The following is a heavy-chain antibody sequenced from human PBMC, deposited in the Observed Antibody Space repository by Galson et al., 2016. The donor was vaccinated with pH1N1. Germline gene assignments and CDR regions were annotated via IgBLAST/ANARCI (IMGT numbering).Heavy chain of an antibody. D-gene: IGHD6-19*01. CDR1: GDSVSSNSAA. Sequence: CAISGDSVSSNSAAWNWIRQSPSRGLEWLGRTYYRSKWFYNYAVSVQGRITINPDTSKNQFSLQLNSVTPEDTDVYYCARHSPGRAVGVFDCWGQGTLVTVSS. V-gene: IGHV6-1*01. CDR3: ARHSPGRAVGVFDC. J-gene: IGHJ4*02. CDR2: TYYRSKWFY.